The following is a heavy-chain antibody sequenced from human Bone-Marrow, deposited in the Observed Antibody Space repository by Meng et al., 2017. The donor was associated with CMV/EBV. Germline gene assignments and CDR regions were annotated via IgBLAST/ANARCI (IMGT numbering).Heavy chain of an antibody. V-gene: IGHV3-7*01. CDR1: GFTFSDYS. CDR2: IKQDGSEK. J-gene: IGHJ6*02. D-gene: IGHD3-3*01. Sequence: GESLKISCVASGFTFSDYSMSWVRQAPGKGLEWVANIKQDGSEKYYVDSVKGRFTISRDNAKNSLYLQMNSLRAEDTAVYYCARVGDFWSGTYYYYYYGMDVWAQGTTVTVSS. CDR3: ARVGDFWSGTYYYYYYGMDV.